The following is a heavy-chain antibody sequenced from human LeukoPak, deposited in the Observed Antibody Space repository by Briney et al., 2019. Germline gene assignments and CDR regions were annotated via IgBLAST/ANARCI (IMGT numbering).Heavy chain of an antibody. Sequence: GGSLRLSCAASGFTFSSYAMSWVRQAPGKGLEWVSAISGSGSTTYYADSVKGRLTISRDNSKNTLFLQMNSLTAEDTAIYSCARPRLEYCSGGSCFDAFDIWGQGTMVTVSS. V-gene: IGHV3-23*01. CDR2: ISGSGSTT. J-gene: IGHJ3*02. CDR3: ARPRLEYCSGGSCFDAFDI. D-gene: IGHD2-15*01. CDR1: GFTFSSYA.